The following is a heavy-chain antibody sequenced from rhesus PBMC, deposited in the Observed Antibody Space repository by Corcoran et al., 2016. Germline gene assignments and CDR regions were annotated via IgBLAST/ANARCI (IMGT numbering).Heavy chain of an antibody. V-gene: IGHV4-127*01. D-gene: IGHD1-32*01. CDR3: ATYRNLTALDS. Sequence: QVQLQESGPGLVKPSETLSLTCAVSGYSISSGYGWSWIRQSPGKGLEWIGYSRGSSGSTHYNPPRKSRVTISKDTSKTQFSLKVKSVTAADTALYYCATYRNLTALDSWGQGVVVTVSS. J-gene: IGHJ6*01. CDR1: GYSISSGYG. CDR2: SRGSSGST.